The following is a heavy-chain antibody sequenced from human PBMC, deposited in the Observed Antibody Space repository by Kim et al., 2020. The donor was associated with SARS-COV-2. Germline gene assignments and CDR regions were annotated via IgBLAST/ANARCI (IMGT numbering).Heavy chain of an antibody. CDR1: ERPIINNDYY. D-gene: IGHD3-10*01. CDR3: ARDNGEGSYYAV. V-gene: IGHV4-39*02. Sequence: ETLSLTFITTERPIINNDYYWGWIRQHPGTGLEWIGYVYYTGDTYYNPSLKSRVTISLDTSKNQFSLKLSSVTAADTAVYYCARDNGEGSYYAVWGQG. J-gene: IGHJ4*02. CDR2: VYYTGDT.